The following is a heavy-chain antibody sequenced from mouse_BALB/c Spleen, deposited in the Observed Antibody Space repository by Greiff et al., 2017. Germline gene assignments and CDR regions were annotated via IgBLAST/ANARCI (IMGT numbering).Heavy chain of an antibody. D-gene: IGHD2-2*01. CDR2: ISYSGST. Sequence: EVKLEESGPSLVKPSQTLSLTCSVTGDSITSGYWNWIRKFPGNKLEYMGYISYSGSTYYNPSLKSRISITRDTSKNQYYLQLNSVTTEDTATYYCARRDGYDDYFDYWGQGTTLTVSS. CDR1: GDSITSGY. J-gene: IGHJ2*01. V-gene: IGHV3-8*02. CDR3: ARRDGYDDYFDY.